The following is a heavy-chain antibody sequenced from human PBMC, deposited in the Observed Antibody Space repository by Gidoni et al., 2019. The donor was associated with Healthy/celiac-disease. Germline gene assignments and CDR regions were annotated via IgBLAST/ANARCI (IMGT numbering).Heavy chain of an antibody. Sequence: EVQLVESGGGLVKPGGSLRLSCAASGFPFSNAWMSWVRQAPGKGLEWVGRIKSKTDGGTTDYAAPVKDRFSISRDDSKDTLYLQMNSLKTEDTAVYYCTTDGLNAYRFGDDYWGQGTLVTVSS. CDR2: IKSKTDGGTT. CDR3: TTDGLNAYRFGDDY. J-gene: IGHJ4*02. CDR1: GFPFSNAW. D-gene: IGHD3-16*01. V-gene: IGHV3-15*01.